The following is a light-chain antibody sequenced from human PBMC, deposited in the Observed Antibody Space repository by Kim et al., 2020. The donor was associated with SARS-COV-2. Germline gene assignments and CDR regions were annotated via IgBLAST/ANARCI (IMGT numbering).Light chain of an antibody. Sequence: SSELTQDPAVSVALGQTVRITCQGDSLRSYYASWYQQKPGQAPVLVIYGKNNRPSGIPDRFSGSSSGNTASLTITGAQEEDEADYYCNSRDSSARVFGGGTQLTVL. CDR3: NSRDSSARV. CDR1: SLRSYY. V-gene: IGLV3-19*01. J-gene: IGLJ3*02. CDR2: GKN.